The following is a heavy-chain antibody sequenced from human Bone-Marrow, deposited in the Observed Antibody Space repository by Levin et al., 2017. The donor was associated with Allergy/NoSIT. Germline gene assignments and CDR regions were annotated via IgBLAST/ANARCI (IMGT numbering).Heavy chain of an antibody. D-gene: IGHD4-17*01. V-gene: IGHV1-69*13. CDR1: GGTFSSYA. CDR2: IIPIFGTA. CDR3: ARDRVAMTTVPYYYYGMDV. J-gene: IGHJ6*02. Sequence: ASVKVSCKASGGTFSSYAISWVRQAPGQGLEWMGGIIPIFGTANYAQKFQGRVTITADESTSTAYMELSSLRSEDTAVYYCARDRVAMTTVPYYYYGMDVWGQGTTVTVSS.